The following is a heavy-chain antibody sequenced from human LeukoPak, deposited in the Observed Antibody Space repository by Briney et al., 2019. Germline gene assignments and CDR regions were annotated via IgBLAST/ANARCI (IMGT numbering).Heavy chain of an antibody. Sequence: GASVKVSCKASGDTFTGYYMHWVRQAPGQGLEWMGWISPNSGGTNYAQKFQGRVTMTRDTSISTAYMELSRLRSDDTAVYYCAGSNHYYDSSGYPYAFDIWGQGTMVTVSS. D-gene: IGHD3-22*01. CDR3: AGSNHYYDSSGYPYAFDI. J-gene: IGHJ3*02. V-gene: IGHV1-2*02. CDR2: ISPNSGGT. CDR1: GDTFTGYY.